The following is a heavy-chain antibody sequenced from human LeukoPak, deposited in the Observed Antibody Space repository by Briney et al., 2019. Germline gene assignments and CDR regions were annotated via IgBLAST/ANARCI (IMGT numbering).Heavy chain of an antibody. D-gene: IGHD3-22*01. Sequence: GASVKVSCKASGGTFSSYAISWVRQAPGQGLEWMGGIIPIFGTANYAQKFQGRVTITADEATSTAYMELSSLRSEHTAVYYCARGVQGDYYDSSGYLNWFDPWGPGTLVTVSS. CDR3: ARGVQGDYYDSSGYLNWFDP. J-gene: IGHJ5*02. V-gene: IGHV1-69*13. CDR1: GGTFSSYA. CDR2: IIPIFGTA.